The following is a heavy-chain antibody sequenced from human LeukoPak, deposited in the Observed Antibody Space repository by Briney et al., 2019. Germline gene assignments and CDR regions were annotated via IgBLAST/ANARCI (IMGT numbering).Heavy chain of an antibody. V-gene: IGHV3-30*04. D-gene: IGHD3-10*01. J-gene: IGHJ5*02. CDR2: ISYDGTDK. CDR3: ARDWTGNYGSGSYIPPFDP. Sequence: PGGSLRLSCAASGFTFSNYAMHWVRQAPGKGLEWVAVISYDGTDKYYADSVKGRFTISRDNSKDTLYLQMNSLRAEDTAVYYCARDWTGNYGSGSYIPPFDPWGQGTLVTVSS. CDR1: GFTFSNYA.